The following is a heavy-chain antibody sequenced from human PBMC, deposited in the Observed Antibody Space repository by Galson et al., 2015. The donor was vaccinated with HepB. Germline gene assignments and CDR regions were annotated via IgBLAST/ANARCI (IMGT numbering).Heavy chain of an antibody. CDR3: ATDSKGLDYYYYYMDV. CDR2: FDPEDGET. Sequence: SVKVSCKVSGYTLTELSMHWVRQAPGKGLEWMGGFDPEDGETIYAQKFQGRVTMTEDTSTDTAYMELSSLRSEDTAVYYCATDSKGLDYYYYYMDVWGKGTTVTVS. V-gene: IGHV1-24*01. CDR1: GYTLTELS. D-gene: IGHD2-21*01. J-gene: IGHJ6*03.